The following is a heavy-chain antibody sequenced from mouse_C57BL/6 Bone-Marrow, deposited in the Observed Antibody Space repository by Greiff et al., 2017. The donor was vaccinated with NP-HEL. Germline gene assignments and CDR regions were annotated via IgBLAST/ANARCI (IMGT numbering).Heavy chain of an antibody. CDR3: ARSQTGTVFAY. J-gene: IGHJ3*01. D-gene: IGHD4-1*01. CDR1: GFTFSDYG. CDR2: ISSGSSTI. V-gene: IGHV5-17*01. Sequence: EVKLMESGGGLVKPGGSLKLSCAASGFTFSDYGMHWVRQAPEKGLEWVAYISSGSSTIYYVDTVKGRFTISRDNAKNTLFLQMTSLRSEDTAMYYCARSQTGTVFAYWGQGTLVTVSA.